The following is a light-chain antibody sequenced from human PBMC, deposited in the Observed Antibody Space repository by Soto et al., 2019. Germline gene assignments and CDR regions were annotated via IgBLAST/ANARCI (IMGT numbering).Light chain of an antibody. CDR3: ATWDDSLNGAV. J-gene: IGLJ7*01. Sequence: QAVVTQAPSASGTPGQRVTIPCSGSTSNIGSNSVNWYQQLPGTAPKLLIYSNNQRPSGVPDRFSGSKSGTSASLVISGLQSEDEADYYCATWDDSLNGAVFGGGTQLTVL. CDR1: TSNIGSNS. CDR2: SNN. V-gene: IGLV1-44*01.